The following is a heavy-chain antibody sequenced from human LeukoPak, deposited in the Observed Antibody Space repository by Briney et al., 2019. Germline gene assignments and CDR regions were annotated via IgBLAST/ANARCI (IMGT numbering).Heavy chain of an antibody. Sequence: PGGSLRLSCAASGFTFDSYWMGWVRQAPGKGLEWVANIKQDGNEKYYVDSVKGRFTIYRDNAENSLYLQMNSLRAEDTAVYYCTRDPLTQNDYWGQGTLVTVSS. D-gene: IGHD1-14*01. CDR2: IKQDGNEK. V-gene: IGHV3-7*01. CDR1: GFTFDSYW. CDR3: TRDPLTQNDY. J-gene: IGHJ4*02.